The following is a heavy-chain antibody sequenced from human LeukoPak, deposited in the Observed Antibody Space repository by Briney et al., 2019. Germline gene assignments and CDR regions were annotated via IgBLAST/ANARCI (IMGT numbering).Heavy chain of an antibody. CDR3: ARGSSWHSDY. J-gene: IGHJ4*02. V-gene: IGHV4-30-4*01. CDR1: GGPISRGHYQ. CDR2: IYYSGST. D-gene: IGHD6-13*01. Sequence: SQTVSLTCTVSGGPISRGHYQWSWIRQPPGKGLERIGYIYYSGSTYNKPPLKSRVTITVDTSKTQFSLKLRSVTAADTAVYYCARGSSWHSDYWGQGTLVTVSS.